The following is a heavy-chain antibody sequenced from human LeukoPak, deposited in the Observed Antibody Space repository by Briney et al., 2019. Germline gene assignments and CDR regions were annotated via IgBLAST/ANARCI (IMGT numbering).Heavy chain of an antibody. V-gene: IGHV3-23*01. Sequence: GGSLRLSCAASGFTFSSYAMSWVRQALGKGLEWVSAISGSGGSTYYADSVKGRFTISRDNSKNTLYLQMNSLRAEDTAVYYCAKDPGLWTARQVYYFDYWGQGTLVTVSS. CDR1: GFTFSSYA. CDR3: AKDPGLWTARQVYYFDY. CDR2: ISGSGGST. J-gene: IGHJ4*02. D-gene: IGHD6-6*01.